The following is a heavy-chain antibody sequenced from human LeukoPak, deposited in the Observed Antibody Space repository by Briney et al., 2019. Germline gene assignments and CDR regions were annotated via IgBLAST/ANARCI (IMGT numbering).Heavy chain of an antibody. D-gene: IGHD2-15*01. J-gene: IGHJ4*02. CDR3: AKCAMVVVVAATRCYFDY. V-gene: IGHV3-23*01. Sequence: PGGSLRLSCAAAGFTFSSYAMSWVRQAPGKGLGWDSAISGSGGSTYYADSVEGRFTISRDNSRNTLYLQMNSLRAEDTAVYYCAKCAMVVVVAATRCYFDYWGQGTLVTVSS. CDR2: ISGSGGST. CDR1: GFTFSSYA.